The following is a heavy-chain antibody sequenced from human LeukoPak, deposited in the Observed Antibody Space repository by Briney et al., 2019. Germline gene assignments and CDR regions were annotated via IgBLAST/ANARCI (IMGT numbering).Heavy chain of an antibody. J-gene: IGHJ4*02. D-gene: IGHD2/OR15-2a*01. CDR3: AREVRTTRRTFHFDY. CDR1: GYTFTGYY. CDR2: INPNSGGT. V-gene: IGHV1-2*02. Sequence: ASVKVSCKASGYTFTGYYMHWVRQAPGQGLEWMGWINPNSGGTNYAQKFQGRVTMTRDTSISTAYMELSRLRSDDTAVYYCAREVRTTRRTFHFDYWGQGTLVTVSS.